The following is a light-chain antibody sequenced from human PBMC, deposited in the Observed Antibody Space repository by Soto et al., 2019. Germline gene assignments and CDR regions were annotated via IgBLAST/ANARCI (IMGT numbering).Light chain of an antibody. V-gene: IGKV1-5*01. CDR1: QSISSW. CDR2: DAS. J-gene: IGKJ1*01. Sequence: DIQMTQSPSTLSASVGDRVTITCRASQSISSWLAWYQQKPGKAPKLLIYDASSLESGVQSSFSGSGSGTEFTLTISSLQPDDFATYYYQQYNSYSQTFGQGTKVEIK. CDR3: QQYNSYSQT.